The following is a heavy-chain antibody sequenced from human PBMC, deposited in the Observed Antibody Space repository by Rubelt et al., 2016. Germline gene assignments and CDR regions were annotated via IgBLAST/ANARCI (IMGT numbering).Heavy chain of an antibody. V-gene: IGHV2-5*01. CDR3: AHCRETEIFDF. Sequence: QITLKESGPTLVRPTQTLTLTCTFSGFSLNTIGVGVGWIRQPPGKALEWLAVLYWNDDKRYSPSMESRLTITKDTSKNQVVLTMPTMDPLETATYYCAHCRETEIFDFWGQGTLVTVSS. CDR2: LYWNDDK. CDR1: GFSLNTIGVG. J-gene: IGHJ4*02. D-gene: IGHD1-14*01.